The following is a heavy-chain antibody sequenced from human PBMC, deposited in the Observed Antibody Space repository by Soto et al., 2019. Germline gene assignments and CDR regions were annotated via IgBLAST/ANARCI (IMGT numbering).Heavy chain of an antibody. D-gene: IGHD3-10*02. J-gene: IGHJ6*03. CDR3: ARIVLFEDYYYYMDA. CDR2: IYHSGST. CDR1: GGSIRSDGYY. Sequence: VQLQESGPGLVRPSQTLSLSCTVSGGSIRSDGYYWSWIRQHPGKGLEWVGYIYHSGSTYNNPSLKSRINISLDTSSNQLSLKVMSVTAADTAVYYCARIVLFEDYYYYMDAWGKGTTVT. V-gene: IGHV4-31*03.